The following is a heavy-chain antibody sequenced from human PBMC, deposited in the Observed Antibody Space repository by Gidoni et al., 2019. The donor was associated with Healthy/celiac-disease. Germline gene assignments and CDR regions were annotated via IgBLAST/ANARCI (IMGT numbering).Heavy chain of an antibody. Sequence: EVQLVDSWGGLVKPGGSLRLSCSASGFTFSSYSMNLVRQAPGKGLEWVSSMSRSSSYIYYADSVKGRFTISRDNAKNSLYLQMNSLRAEDTAVYYCARDRRQLEYSSSSTTYYDDYMDVWGKGTTVTVSS. D-gene: IGHD6-6*01. CDR1: GFTFSSYS. J-gene: IGHJ6*03. CDR3: ARDRRQLEYSSSSTTYYDDYMDV. CDR2: MSRSSSYI. V-gene: IGHV3-21*01.